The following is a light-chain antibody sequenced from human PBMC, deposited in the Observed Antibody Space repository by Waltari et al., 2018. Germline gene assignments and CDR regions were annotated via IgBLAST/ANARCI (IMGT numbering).Light chain of an antibody. Sequence: DIQMTQAPSSLSASIGDRVIITCRASENIANYVSWYRQKPETAPELLFYRISSLQSGVPSRFSGCGSGTDFTLTISRLQPEDFATDICQQSYSRPPTFGQGTKVEIK. V-gene: IGKV1-39*01. CDR3: QQSYSRPPT. CDR1: ENIANY. J-gene: IGKJ2*01. CDR2: RIS.